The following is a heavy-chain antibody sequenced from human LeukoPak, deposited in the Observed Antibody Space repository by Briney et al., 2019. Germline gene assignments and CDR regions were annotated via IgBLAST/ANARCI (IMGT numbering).Heavy chain of an antibody. D-gene: IGHD1-26*01. V-gene: IGHV4-59*01. CDR2: VYYSGRT. CDR1: GGSISSYY. J-gene: IGHJ6*02. CDR3: ARTFSESYYYYGMDV. Sequence: SETLSLTCTVSGGSISSYYWSWIRQPPGKGLEWMGYVYYSGRTNYNPSLKSRVTISVDTSKNQFSLKLSSVTAADTAVYYCARTFSESYYYYGMDVWGQGTTVTVSS.